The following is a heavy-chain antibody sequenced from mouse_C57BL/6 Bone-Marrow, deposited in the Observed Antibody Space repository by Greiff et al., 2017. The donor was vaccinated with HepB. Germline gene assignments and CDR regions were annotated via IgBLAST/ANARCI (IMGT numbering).Heavy chain of an antibody. CDR3: ARDYYSPLYYFDY. V-gene: IGHV1-81*01. D-gene: IGHD2-12*01. Sequence: VKLMESGAELARPGASVKLSCKASGYTFTSYGISWVKQRTGQGLEWIGEIYPRSGNTYYNEKFKGKATLTADKPSSTAYMQLSSLTSEDSAVYYCARDYYSPLYYFDYWGQGTTLTVSS. CDR1: GYTFTSYG. CDR2: IYPRSGNT. J-gene: IGHJ2*01.